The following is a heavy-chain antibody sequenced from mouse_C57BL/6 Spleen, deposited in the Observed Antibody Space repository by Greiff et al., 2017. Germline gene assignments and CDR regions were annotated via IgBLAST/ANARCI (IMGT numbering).Heavy chain of an antibody. CDR3: ARSYGSSLGFAY. J-gene: IGHJ3*01. CDR2: INPSTGGT. V-gene: IGHV1-42*01. Sequence: VQLQQSGPELVKPGASVKISCKASGYSFTGYYMNWVKQSPEKSLEWIGEINPSTGGTTYNQKFKAKATLTVDKSSSTAYMQLKSLTSEDSAVYYCARSYGSSLGFAYWGQGTLVTVSA. CDR1: GYSFTGYY. D-gene: IGHD1-1*01.